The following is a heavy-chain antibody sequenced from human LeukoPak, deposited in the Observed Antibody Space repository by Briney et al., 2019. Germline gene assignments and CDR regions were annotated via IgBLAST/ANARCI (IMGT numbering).Heavy chain of an antibody. J-gene: IGHJ6*03. CDR2: ISSSSSYI. D-gene: IGHD2-15*01. CDR3: ARIADSDYYYYMDV. CDR1: GFTFSSYS. Sequence: GGSLRLSCAASGFTFSSYSMNWVRQAPGKGLEWVSSISSSSSYIYYADSVKGRFTISRDNAKNSLYLQMDSLRAEDTAVYYCARIADSDYYYYMDVWGKGTTVTVSS. V-gene: IGHV3-21*01.